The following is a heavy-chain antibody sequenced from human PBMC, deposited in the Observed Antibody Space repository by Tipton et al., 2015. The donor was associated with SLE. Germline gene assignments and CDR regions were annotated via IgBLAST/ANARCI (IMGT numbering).Heavy chain of an antibody. CDR1: GGSVSSGGYY. CDR2: IYYTGTT. J-gene: IGHJ4*02. Sequence: LRLSCTVSGGSVSSGGYYWSWIRQHPGKGLEWIGYIYYTGTTYYNPSLKSRLTLSLDTSKNQFSLKMISVTAADTAVYYCARRYGTSFDYWDQGTLVTVSS. D-gene: IGHD2-8*01. CDR3: ARRYGTSFDY. V-gene: IGHV4-30-4*01.